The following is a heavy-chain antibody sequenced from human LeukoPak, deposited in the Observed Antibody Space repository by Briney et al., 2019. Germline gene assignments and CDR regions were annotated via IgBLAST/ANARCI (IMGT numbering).Heavy chain of an antibody. J-gene: IGHJ4*02. CDR1: GGSFSGYY. V-gene: IGHV4-34*01. CDR3: ARVDFGYDSSGYYYHFDY. Sequence: SETLSLTCAVYGGSFSGYYWSWIRQPPGKGLEWIGEINHSGSTNYNPSLKSRVTISVDTSKNQFSPKLSSVTAADTAVYYCARVDFGYDSSGYYYHFDYWGQGTLVTVSS. CDR2: INHSGST. D-gene: IGHD3-22*01.